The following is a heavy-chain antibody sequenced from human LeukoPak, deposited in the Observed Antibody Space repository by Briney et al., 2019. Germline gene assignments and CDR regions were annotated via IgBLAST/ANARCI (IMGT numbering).Heavy chain of an antibody. J-gene: IGHJ4*02. V-gene: IGHV3-33*08. D-gene: IGHD1-14*01. CDR3: ARDRIWPALLLDY. Sequence: GGSLRLSCAASGFTFSSYWMSWVRQAPGKGLEWVAVIWYDGSNKYYADSVKGRFTISRDNSKNTLYLQMISLRAEDTAVYYCARDRIWPALLLDYWGQGTLVTVSS. CDR2: IWYDGSNK. CDR1: GFTFSSYW.